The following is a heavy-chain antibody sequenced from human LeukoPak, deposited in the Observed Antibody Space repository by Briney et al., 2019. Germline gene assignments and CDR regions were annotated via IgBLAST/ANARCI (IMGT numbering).Heavy chain of an antibody. CDR1: GGSFSGYY. V-gene: IGHV4-34*01. Sequence: SETLSLTCAVYGGSFSGYYWSWIRQPPGKGLEWIGEINHSGTTNYNPSLKSRVTISADTSKNQFSLKLTSVTAADTAVYYCARLGAWIQLSQGYLDLWGRGTLVTVSS. D-gene: IGHD5-18*01. CDR3: ARLGAWIQLSQGYLDL. CDR2: INHSGTT. J-gene: IGHJ2*01.